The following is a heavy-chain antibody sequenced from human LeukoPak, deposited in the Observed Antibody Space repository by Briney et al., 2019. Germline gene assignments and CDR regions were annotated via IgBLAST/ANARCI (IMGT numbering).Heavy chain of an antibody. D-gene: IGHD3-16*02. CDR3: ARVEGFIDY. V-gene: IGHV3-48*03. CDR2: ISSSGSTK. J-gene: IGHJ4*02. Sequence: GGSLRLSCAASGFTFSSYEMNWVRQAPGKGLEWVSYISSSGSTKYYADSVKGRFTISRDNAKNSLYLQMISLRAEDTALYYCARVEGFIDYWGQGTLVTVSS. CDR1: GFTFSSYE.